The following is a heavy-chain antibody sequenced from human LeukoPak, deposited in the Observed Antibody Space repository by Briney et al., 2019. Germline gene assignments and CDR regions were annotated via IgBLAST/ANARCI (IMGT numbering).Heavy chain of an antibody. CDR3: ARGRSLRAESVFDF. CDR2: ITKTGTST. CDR1: GFTFSNYE. D-gene: IGHD3-10*01. Sequence: GGSLRLSCVASGFTFSNYEMHWIRQAPGKRLEWVSYITKTGTSTYYAPSVRGRFTISRDTADNSLYLQMNSLRAEDSALYYCARGRSLRAESVFDFWGQGTLVTVSS. J-gene: IGHJ4*02. V-gene: IGHV3-48*03.